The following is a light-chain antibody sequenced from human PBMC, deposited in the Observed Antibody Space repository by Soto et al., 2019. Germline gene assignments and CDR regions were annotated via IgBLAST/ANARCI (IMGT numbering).Light chain of an antibody. CDR1: NSNIGRNT. V-gene: IGLV1-44*01. CDR3: AAWDESPNVPV. J-gene: IGLJ3*02. CDR2: SDN. Sequence: QSVLTQPPSASGTPGQRVTISGSGSNSNIGRNTVNWYQQFPGAAPNLLIHSDNQRPSGVPERFSGSRSGTSASLAISGLQSEDEADYYCAAWDESPNVPVFGGGTKLTVL.